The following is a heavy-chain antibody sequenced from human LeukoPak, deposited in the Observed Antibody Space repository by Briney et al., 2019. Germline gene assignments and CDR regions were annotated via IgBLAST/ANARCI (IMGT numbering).Heavy chain of an antibody. CDR1: GFTSSSYS. J-gene: IGHJ4*02. CDR2: ISSSSSYI. V-gene: IGHV3-21*01. D-gene: IGHD3-10*01. CDR3: ARDSPYYGSGSYGFDY. Sequence: GGSLRLSCAASGFTSSSYSMNWVRQAPGKGLEWVSSISSSSSYIYYADSVKGRFTISRDNAKNSLYLQMNSLRAEDTAVYYCARDSPYYGSGSYGFDYWGQGTLVTVSS.